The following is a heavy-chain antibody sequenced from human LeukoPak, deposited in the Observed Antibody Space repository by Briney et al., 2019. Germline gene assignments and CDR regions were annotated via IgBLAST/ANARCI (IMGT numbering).Heavy chain of an antibody. D-gene: IGHD2-15*01. J-gene: IGHJ1*01. CDR2: INPNSGGT. CDR3: ARGPYCSGGSCSRYFQH. V-gene: IGHV1-2*06. CDR1: GYTFTGYY. Sequence: SVKVSCKASGYTFTGYYMHWVRQAPGQGLEWMGRINPNSGGTNYAQKFQGRVTMTRDTSISTAYMELSRLRSDDTAVYYCARGPYCSGGSCSRYFQHWGQGTLVTVSS.